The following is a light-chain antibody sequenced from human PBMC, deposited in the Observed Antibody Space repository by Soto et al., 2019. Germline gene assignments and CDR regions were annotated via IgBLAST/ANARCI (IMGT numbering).Light chain of an antibody. CDR1: TREVCVYNY. CDR2: DVS. V-gene: IGLV2-14*03. Sequence: QSSLPQPAPLSGPPGQSITISCTGTTREVCVYNYVSWYQHHPGKAPKLMIYDVSNRPSGVSNRFSGSKSGNTASLTISGLQPEGEADYYCSSYTTSNTRQIVFGTGTKVTVL. CDR3: SSYTTSNTRQIV. J-gene: IGLJ1*01.